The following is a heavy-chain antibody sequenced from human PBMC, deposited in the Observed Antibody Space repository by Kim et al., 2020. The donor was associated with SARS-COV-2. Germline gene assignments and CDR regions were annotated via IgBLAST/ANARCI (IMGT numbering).Heavy chain of an antibody. Sequence: ASVKVSCKASGYTFTSYAMHWVRQAPGQRLEWMRWINAGNGNTKYSQKFQGRVTITRDTSASTAYMELSSLRSEDTAVYYCARGWAYSGSSPLWYWGQGTLVTVSS. CDR3: ARGWAYSGSSPLWY. D-gene: IGHD1-26*01. CDR1: GYTFTSYA. CDR2: INAGNGNT. V-gene: IGHV1-3*01. J-gene: IGHJ4*02.